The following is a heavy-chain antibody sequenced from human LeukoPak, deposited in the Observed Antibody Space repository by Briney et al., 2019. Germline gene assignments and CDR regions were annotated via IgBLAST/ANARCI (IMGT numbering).Heavy chain of an antibody. CDR1: GFSFSSYA. Sequence: GGSLRLSCAASGFSFSSYAMHWFRQAPGKGLEWMALISYDASIIYYADSVRGRFTISRDNSKDTLYLQMNSLRAEDTAVYYCARDGELRYFDYWGQGTLVTVSS. J-gene: IGHJ4*02. CDR2: ISYDASII. CDR3: ARDGELRYFDY. V-gene: IGHV3-30*04. D-gene: IGHD1-26*01.